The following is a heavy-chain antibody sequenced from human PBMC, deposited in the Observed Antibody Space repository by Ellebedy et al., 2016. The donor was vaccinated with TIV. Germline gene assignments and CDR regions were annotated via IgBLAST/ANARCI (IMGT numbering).Heavy chain of an antibody. CDR1: GFTFSGFT. CDR3: ARPAAAYSSSWYDFDC. D-gene: IGHD6-13*01. Sequence: GGSLRLSCAASGFTFSGFTMNWVRQAPGKGLEWVSSISSSGTYIHNADSVKGRFIISRDNAKNPLYLQMNSLRVEDTAIYYCARPAAAYSSSWYDFDCWGQGTLVTVSS. V-gene: IGHV3-21*01. CDR2: ISSSGTYI. J-gene: IGHJ4*02.